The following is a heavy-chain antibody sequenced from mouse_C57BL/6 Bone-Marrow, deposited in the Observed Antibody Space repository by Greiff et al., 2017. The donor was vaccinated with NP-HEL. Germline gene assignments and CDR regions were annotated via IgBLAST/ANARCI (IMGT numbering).Heavy chain of an antibody. CDR1: GYTFTSYG. J-gene: IGHJ1*03. CDR3: ARRGGKGRYFDV. CDR2: IYPRSGNT. V-gene: IGHV1-81*01. D-gene: IGHD2-1*01. Sequence: VKQSCKASGYTFTSYGISWVKQRTGQGLEWIGEIYPRSGNTYYNEKFKGKATLTADKSSSTAYMELRSLTSADSAVYFCARRGGKGRYFDVWGTGTTVTVSA.